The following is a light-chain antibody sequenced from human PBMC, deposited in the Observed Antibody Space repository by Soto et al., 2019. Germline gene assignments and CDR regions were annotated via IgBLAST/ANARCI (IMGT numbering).Light chain of an antibody. CDR1: QSIASF. CDR2: DTS. Sequence: DIQMTQSPSSPSASIGDTVTITCRASQSIASFLNWLQLKPGKAPKLLISDTSTLQSGVPSRFSGGGSGTEFTLTIRSLQPEDSALYFCLQDYSPLLAFGAGTRVEIK. V-gene: IGKV1-39*01. CDR3: LQDYSPLLA. J-gene: IGKJ4*01.